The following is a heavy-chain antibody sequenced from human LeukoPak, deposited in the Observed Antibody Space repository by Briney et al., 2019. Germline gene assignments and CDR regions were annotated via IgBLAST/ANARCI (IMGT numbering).Heavy chain of an antibody. J-gene: IGHJ3*02. CDR3: ARAAWRGTNSRDAFDI. V-gene: IGHV4-31*03. D-gene: IGHD2-8*01. CDR2: IYYSGTT. Sequence: PSETLSLTCTVSGGSISSGGDYWSWIRRHPGKGLEWIGYIYYSGTTYYNPSLKSRITISVDTSKNQFSLKLSSVTAADTAEYYCARAAWRGTNSRDAFDIWGQGTLVTVSS. CDR1: GGSISSGGDY.